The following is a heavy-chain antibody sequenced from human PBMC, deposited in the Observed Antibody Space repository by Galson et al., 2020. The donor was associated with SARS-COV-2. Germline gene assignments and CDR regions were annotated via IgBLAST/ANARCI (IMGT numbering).Heavy chain of an antibody. CDR2: ISSSSTYI. CDR1: AFTLRSYT. J-gene: IGHJ6*03. CDR3: AGDRRSYLQENTTCDMDV. D-gene: IGHD1-26*01. Sequence: GESLKISCAGSAFTLRSYTMNWVRQAPGKGLEWVSSISSSSTYIYYADSVKGRFTISRDNAKNSLYLQMNSLRGEDTAVYYCAGDRRSYLQENTTCDMDVWGKGTTVTVSS. V-gene: IGHV3-21*01.